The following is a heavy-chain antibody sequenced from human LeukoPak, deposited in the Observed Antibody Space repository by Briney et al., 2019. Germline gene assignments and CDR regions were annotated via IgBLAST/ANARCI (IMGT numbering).Heavy chain of an antibody. D-gene: IGHD5-18*01. CDR1: GGTFSSYA. CDR2: IIPIFGTA. J-gene: IGHJ6*03. V-gene: IGHV1-69*13. CDR3: AGDTAMGYYYYMDV. Sequence: GASVKVSCKASGGTFSSYAVSWVRQAPGQGLEWMGGIIPIFGTANYAQKFQGRVTITADESTSTAYMELSSLRSEDTAVYYCAGDTAMGYYYYMDVWGKGTTVTVSS.